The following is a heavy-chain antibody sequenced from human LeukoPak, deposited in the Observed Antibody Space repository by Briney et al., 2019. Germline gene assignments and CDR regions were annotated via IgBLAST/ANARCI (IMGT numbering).Heavy chain of an antibody. Sequence: SETLSLTCTVSGGSISSYYWSWIRQPPGKGLEWIGYIYYSGSTDYNPSLKSGVTISVDTSKNQFSLKLSSVTAADTAVYYCAKGSYSARIDYWGQGTLVTVSS. CDR3: AKGSYSARIDY. V-gene: IGHV4-59*01. D-gene: IGHD1-26*01. J-gene: IGHJ4*02. CDR2: IYYSGST. CDR1: GGSISSYY.